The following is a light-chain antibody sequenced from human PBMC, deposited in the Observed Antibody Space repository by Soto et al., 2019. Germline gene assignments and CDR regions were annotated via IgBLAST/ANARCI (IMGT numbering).Light chain of an antibody. J-gene: IGKJ1*01. Sequence: EIVMTQSPATLSVSPGERATLSCRASESVGSNLAWYQQKPGQAPRLLIHGASKRATGIPARFSGSGSGTDFTLTISRLEPEDFAVYYCQQYGSSPPTFGQGTKVDIK. CDR2: GAS. V-gene: IGKV3-20*01. CDR3: QQYGSSPPT. CDR1: ESVGSN.